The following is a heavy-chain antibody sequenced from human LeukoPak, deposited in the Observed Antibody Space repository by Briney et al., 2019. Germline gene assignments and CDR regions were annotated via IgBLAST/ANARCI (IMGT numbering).Heavy chain of an antibody. CDR3: ASGYSSSWYSGMDYYYYMDV. J-gene: IGHJ6*03. CDR2: IYYSGST. CDR1: GGSISSYY. V-gene: IGHV4-59*01. Sequence: SETLSLTCTVSGGSISSYYWSWIRQPPGKGLEWIGYIYYSGSTNYNPSLKSRVTISVDTSKNQFSLKLSSVTAADTAVYYCASGYSSSWYSGMDYYYYMDVWGKGTTVTISS. D-gene: IGHD6-13*01.